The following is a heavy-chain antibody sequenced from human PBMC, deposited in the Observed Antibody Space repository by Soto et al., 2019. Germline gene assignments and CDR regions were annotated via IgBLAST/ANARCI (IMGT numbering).Heavy chain of an antibody. Sequence: SETLSLTCSVYGGSFSGYYWSWIRQPPGKGLEWIGEINHSGSTNYNPSLKSRVTISVDTSKNQFSLKLSSVTAADTTVYYCARPNSSSSPKTRKYYFDYWGQGTLVTVPS. D-gene: IGHD6-6*01. CDR2: INHSGST. CDR3: ARPNSSSSPKTRKYYFDY. V-gene: IGHV4-34*01. J-gene: IGHJ4*02. CDR1: GGSFSGYY.